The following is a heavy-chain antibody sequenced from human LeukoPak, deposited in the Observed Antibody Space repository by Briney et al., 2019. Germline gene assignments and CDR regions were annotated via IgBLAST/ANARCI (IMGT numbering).Heavy chain of an antibody. CDR3: ASQLVSPVVRLGAFDI. Sequence: SETLSLTCTVSGVSMRTYYWSWIRQPPGKGLEWIGYVSYSGSTDYNPSLKSRLTISIDTSETQFSLKLSSVTAADTAVYYCASQLVSPVVRLGAFDIWGQGTMVTVSS. J-gene: IGHJ3*02. CDR1: GVSMRTYY. CDR2: VSYSGST. D-gene: IGHD1-1*01. V-gene: IGHV4-59*12.